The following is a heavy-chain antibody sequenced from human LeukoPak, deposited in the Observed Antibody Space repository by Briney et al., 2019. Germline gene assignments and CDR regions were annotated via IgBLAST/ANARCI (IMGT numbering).Heavy chain of an antibody. V-gene: IGHV4-59*01. Sequence: SETLSLTCSVSGGSMSNYYWSWIRQPPGKGLEWIGYIYYSESTNYNPSLKSRVTISVDTSKNQFSLKLSSVTAADTAVYYCARGGSGSYYSVYYYYYMDVWGKGTTVTISS. CDR1: GGSMSNYY. CDR2: IYYSEST. D-gene: IGHD1-26*01. CDR3: ARGGSGSYYSVYYYYYMDV. J-gene: IGHJ6*03.